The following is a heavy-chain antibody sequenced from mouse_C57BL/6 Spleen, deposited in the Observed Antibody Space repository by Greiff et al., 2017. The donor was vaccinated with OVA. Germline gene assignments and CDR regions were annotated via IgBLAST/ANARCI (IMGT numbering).Heavy chain of an antibody. Sequence: QVQLQQPGAELVRPGSSVKLSCKASGYTFTSYWMDWVKQRPGQGLEWIGNIYPSDSETHYNQKFKDKATLTVDKSSSTAYMQLSSLTSEDSAVYYCARSYWDGYWYFDVWGTGTTVTVSS. CDR1: GYTFTSYW. V-gene: IGHV1-61*01. D-gene: IGHD4-1*01. CDR2: IYPSDSET. J-gene: IGHJ1*03. CDR3: ARSYWDGYWYFDV.